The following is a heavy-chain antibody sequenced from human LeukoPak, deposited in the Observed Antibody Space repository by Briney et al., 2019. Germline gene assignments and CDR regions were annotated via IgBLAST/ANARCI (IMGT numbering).Heavy chain of an antibody. CDR2: ISGSGGST. CDR1: GFTFSSYA. D-gene: IGHD2-15*01. CDR3: AKESDIVVVVAAADFDY. J-gene: IGHJ4*02. V-gene: IGHV3-23*01. Sequence: GGSLRLSCAASGFTFSSYAMSWVRQAPGKGLEWVSVISGSGGSTYYADSVKGRFTVSRDNSTNTLYLQMNSLRVEDTAVYYCAKESDIVVVVAAADFDYWGQGTLVTVSS.